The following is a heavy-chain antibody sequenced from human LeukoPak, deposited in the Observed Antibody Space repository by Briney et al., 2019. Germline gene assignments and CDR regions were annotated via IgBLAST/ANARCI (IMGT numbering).Heavy chain of an antibody. CDR1: GFTFSNYA. V-gene: IGHV3-64*01. Sequence: GGSLRLSCAASGFTFSNYAMHWVRQAPGKGLECVSAISSNGNSTYYATSVRGRFTISRDNSKNTLYLQVGSLRPEDTAVYYCARDGWIGTFFMGYFHHWGQGTLVTVSS. J-gene: IGHJ1*01. D-gene: IGHD5-12*01. CDR2: ISSNGNST. CDR3: ARDGWIGTFFMGYFHH.